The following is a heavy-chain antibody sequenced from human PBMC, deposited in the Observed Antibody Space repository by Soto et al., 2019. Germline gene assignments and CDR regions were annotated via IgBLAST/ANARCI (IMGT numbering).Heavy chain of an antibody. J-gene: IGHJ3*02. CDR2: INPSGGST. V-gene: IGHV1-46*01. CDR3: ARDPPRYEGSGSLDAFDI. CDR1: GYTFTSYY. D-gene: IGHD3-10*01. Sequence: QVQLVQSGAEVKKPGASVKVSCKASGYTFTSYYMHWVRQAPGQGLEWMGIINPSGGSTSYAQKFQGRVTMTRDTSTSTVYMELSSLRSEDTAVYYCARDPPRYEGSGSLDAFDIWGQGTMVTVSS.